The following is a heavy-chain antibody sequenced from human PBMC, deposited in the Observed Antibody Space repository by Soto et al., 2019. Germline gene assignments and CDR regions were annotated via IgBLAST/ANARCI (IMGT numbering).Heavy chain of an antibody. J-gene: IGHJ6*03. Sequence: GGSLRLSCAASGFTFASYAMSWLRQAPGKGLEWVSLISGSGGATYYADSVKGRFTISRDNFKNTVYLQMNSLGAEDSAIYYCAKCDIVVPPAYYIAVWGKGTTVTVSS. V-gene: IGHV3-23*01. CDR3: AKCDIVVPPAYYIAV. CDR2: ISGSGGAT. CDR1: GFTFASYA. D-gene: IGHD2-15*01.